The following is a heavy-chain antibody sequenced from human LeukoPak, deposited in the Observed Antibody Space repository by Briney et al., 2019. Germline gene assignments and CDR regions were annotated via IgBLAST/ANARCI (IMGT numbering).Heavy chain of an antibody. CDR2: IYSGGST. V-gene: IGHV3-66*01. Sequence: GGSPRLSCAASGFTVSSNYMSWVRQAPGKGLEWVSVIYSGGSTYYADSVKGRFTISRDNSKNTLYLQMNSLRAEDTAVYYCARGGSEQTKELWLRFYYYGMDVWGQGTTVTVSS. CDR3: ARGGSEQTKELWLRFYYYGMDV. J-gene: IGHJ6*02. CDR1: GFTVSSNY. D-gene: IGHD5-18*01.